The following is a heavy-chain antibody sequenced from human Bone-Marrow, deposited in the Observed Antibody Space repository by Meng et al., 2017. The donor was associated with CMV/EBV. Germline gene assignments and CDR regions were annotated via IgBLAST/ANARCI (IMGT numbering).Heavy chain of an antibody. V-gene: IGHV1-18*01. CDR2: ISAYNGNT. CDR3: ARSYCSSTSCYWSDWFDP. D-gene: IGHD2-2*01. CDR1: GGTFSSYG. J-gene: IGHJ5*02. Sequence: ASVKVSCKASGGTFSSYGISWVRQAPGQGLEWMGWISAYNGNTNYAQKLQGRVTMTTDTSTSTAYMELRSLRSDDTAVYYCARSYCSSTSCYWSDWFDPWGQGTLVTVSS.